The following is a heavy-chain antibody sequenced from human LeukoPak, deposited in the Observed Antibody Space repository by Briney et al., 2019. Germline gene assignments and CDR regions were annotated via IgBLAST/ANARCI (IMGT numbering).Heavy chain of an antibody. CDR1: GFTFGSSA. J-gene: IGHJ2*01. D-gene: IGHD2-21*02. Sequence: GRSLRLSCAASGFTFGSSAMSWVRQAPGKGLEWVSVISDSGDYTQFADSVKGRFTISRDNSKSTLYLQLDSLRAEDTAVYHCAKPVVTSLFYFDFWGRGTLVTVSS. V-gene: IGHV3-23*01. CDR3: AKPVVTSLFYFDF. CDR2: ISDSGDYT.